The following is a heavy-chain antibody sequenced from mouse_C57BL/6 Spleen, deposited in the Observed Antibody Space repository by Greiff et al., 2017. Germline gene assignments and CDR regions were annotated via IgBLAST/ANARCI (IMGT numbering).Heavy chain of an antibody. J-gene: IGHJ2*01. Sequence: VQLQQSGAELARPGASVKMSCKASGYTFTSYTMHWVKQRPGQGLEWIGYINPSSGYTKYNQKFKDKATLTADKSSSTTYMQLSSLTSKDSAVYYCARSGVWEYFDYWGQGTTLTVSS. V-gene: IGHV1-4*01. CDR3: ARSGVWEYFDY. CDR1: GYTFTSYT. D-gene: IGHD2-10*02. CDR2: INPSSGYT.